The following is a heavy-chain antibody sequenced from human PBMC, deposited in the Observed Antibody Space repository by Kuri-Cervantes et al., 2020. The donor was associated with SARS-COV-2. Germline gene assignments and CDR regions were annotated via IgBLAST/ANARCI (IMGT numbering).Heavy chain of an antibody. CDR3: ARDDPNQAATGTFDY. J-gene: IGHJ4*02. V-gene: IGHV1-2*02. CDR2: INPNSGGT. CDR1: GYTFTGYY. Sequence: ASVKVSCKASGYTFTGYYMHWVRQAPGQGLEWMGWINPNSGGTNYAQKFQGRVTMTRDTSISTAYMELSRLRSDDTAVYYCARDDPNQAATGTFDYWGQGTLVTVSS. D-gene: IGHD6-13*01.